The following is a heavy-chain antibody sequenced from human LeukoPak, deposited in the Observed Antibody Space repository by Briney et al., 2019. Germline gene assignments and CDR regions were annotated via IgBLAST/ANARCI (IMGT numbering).Heavy chain of an antibody. CDR1: GFTFSSYA. CDR2: ISGSGGST. V-gene: IGHV3-23*01. J-gene: IGHJ4*02. D-gene: IGHD3-10*01. CDR3: AKDPWSGSSLGYFDY. Sequence: GGSLRLSCAASGFTFSSYAMSWVRQAPGKGLEWVSAISGSGGSTYYADSVKGRFTISRDNSKNTLYLQMNSLRAEDTAVYYCAKDPWSGSSLGYFDYWGQGTLVTVSS.